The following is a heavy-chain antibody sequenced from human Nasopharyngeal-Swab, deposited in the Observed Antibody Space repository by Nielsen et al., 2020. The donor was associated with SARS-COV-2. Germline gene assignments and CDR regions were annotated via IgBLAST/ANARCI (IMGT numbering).Heavy chain of an antibody. D-gene: IGHD1-26*01. V-gene: IGHV4-39*07. CDR3: ARVERYWELLNWFDP. Sequence: WVRQRPGKGLEGVGSIYYSGSTYYNPSLKRRFTISVDTSKNPVSLKLSSVTAADTAVYYCARVERYWELLNWFDPWGQGTLVTVSS. CDR2: IYYSGST. J-gene: IGHJ5*02.